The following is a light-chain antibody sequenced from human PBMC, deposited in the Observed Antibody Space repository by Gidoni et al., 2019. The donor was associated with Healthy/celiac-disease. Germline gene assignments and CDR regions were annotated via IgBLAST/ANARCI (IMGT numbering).Light chain of an antibody. Sequence: DNKMTQSPSTLSASVGDRVTIPCRASQSSSRWLAWYQQKPGNAPKLLIYKASSLESVVPSRFSGSGSGTAFTLTISSLQPDDFATYYCQQYNSYSMYTFGQGTKLEIK. CDR1: QSSSRW. V-gene: IGKV1-5*03. CDR2: KAS. CDR3: QQYNSYSMYT. J-gene: IGKJ2*01.